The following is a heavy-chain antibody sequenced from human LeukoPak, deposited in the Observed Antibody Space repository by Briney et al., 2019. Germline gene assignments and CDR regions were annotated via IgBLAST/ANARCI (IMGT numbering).Heavy chain of an antibody. CDR2: IYWNDDK. V-gene: IGHV2-5*01. D-gene: IGHD4-11*01. CDR1: GFSLSTSGMY. CDR3: AHRNSDYRAFDI. J-gene: IGHJ3*02. Sequence: SGPTLVKPTQSLTLTCTFSGFSLSTSGMYVGWIRQPPGKALEWLALIYWNDDKRYSPSLKSRLTITKDTSKNQVVLTMTNMDPVDTATYYCAHRNSDYRAFDIWGQGTMVTVSS.